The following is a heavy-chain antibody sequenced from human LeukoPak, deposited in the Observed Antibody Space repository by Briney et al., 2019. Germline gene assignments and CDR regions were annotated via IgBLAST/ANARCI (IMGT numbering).Heavy chain of an antibody. Sequence: SETLSLICTVCGDYITASYWSWIRQPPGKGLEWIGYVYYSGSTEYNPSLRSRVTISLEMSKHQFSLNVTSVTAADTAVYYCATNTGTVFDYWGQGALVTVSS. CDR2: VYYSGST. J-gene: IGHJ4*02. CDR1: GDYITASY. CDR3: ATNTGTVFDY. D-gene: IGHD7-27*01. V-gene: IGHV4-59*01.